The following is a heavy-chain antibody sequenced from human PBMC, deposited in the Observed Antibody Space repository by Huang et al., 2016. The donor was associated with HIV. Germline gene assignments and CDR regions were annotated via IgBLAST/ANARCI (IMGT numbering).Heavy chain of an antibody. CDR2: MSETGSVI. Sequence: EEQLVESGGGLVQPGGSLRLSCAAPGFSFSSCNVNWVRQAPGKGLEWLSYMSETGSVITYADSVKGRFTVSRDNAKNSLYLQMDSLRAEDTAVYYCARGYSSSWLYNWGQGTLVTVSS. CDR1: GFSFSSCN. J-gene: IGHJ4*02. D-gene: IGHD6-13*01. CDR3: ARGYSSSWLYN. V-gene: IGHV3-48*01.